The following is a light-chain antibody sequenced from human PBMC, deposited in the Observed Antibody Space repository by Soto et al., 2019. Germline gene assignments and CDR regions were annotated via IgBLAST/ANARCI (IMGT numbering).Light chain of an antibody. CDR1: XXDIGTYNL. Sequence: QSVLTQPASVSGSPGQSIAISCTGTXXDIGTYNLVSWYQQHPGKAPKLMISEVNKRPSGVSDRFSGSKSGDTTSLTISGLRTEDEADYYCCSFAGSGTGVFGTGTKVTVL. J-gene: IGLJ1*01. V-gene: IGLV2-23*02. CDR3: CSFAGSGTGV. CDR2: EVN.